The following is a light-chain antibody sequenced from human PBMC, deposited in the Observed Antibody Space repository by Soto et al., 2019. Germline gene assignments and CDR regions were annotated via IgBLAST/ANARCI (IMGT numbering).Light chain of an antibody. V-gene: IGKV3-11*01. Sequence: EIVLTQSPATLSLSPGERATLSCRASQNVANYLDWYQQKPGQAPRLLIYESSNRATGIAARFSGSGSGTDFTLTITSLQPEDFATYFCQQSYSRPRTFGQGTKVDIK. CDR2: ESS. CDR1: QNVANY. CDR3: QQSYSRPRT. J-gene: IGKJ1*01.